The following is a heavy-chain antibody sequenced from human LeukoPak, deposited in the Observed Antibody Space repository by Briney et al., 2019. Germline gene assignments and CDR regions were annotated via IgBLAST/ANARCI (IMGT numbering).Heavy chain of an antibody. CDR2: INHSGST. CDR3: ARGVYYYDSSGYYRPLDY. V-gene: IGHV4-34*01. CDR1: GFTFSAYS. J-gene: IGHJ4*02. D-gene: IGHD3-22*01. Sequence: GSLRLSCAASGFTFSAYSMNWVRQAPGKGLEWIGEINHSGSTNYNPSLKSRVTISVDTSKNQFSLKLSSVTAADTAVYYCARGVYYYDSSGYYRPLDYWGQGTLVTVSS.